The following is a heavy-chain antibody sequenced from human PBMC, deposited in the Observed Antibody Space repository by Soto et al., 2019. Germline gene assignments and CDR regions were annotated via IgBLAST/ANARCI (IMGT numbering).Heavy chain of an antibody. V-gene: IGHV1-18*01. CDR3: ARSGCSWNLREFDS. Sequence: AALKFSCKACAYTFTKYGISWVRQAPGQGLEWMGWISAYNGNINYAQKFRGRVTMTTDTSTSSAYLEVRSLRSDDTAVYYCARSGCSWNLREFDSRGQGTLVTVSS. D-gene: IGHD5-18*01. J-gene: IGHJ4*02. CDR1: AYTFTKYG. CDR2: ISAYNGNI.